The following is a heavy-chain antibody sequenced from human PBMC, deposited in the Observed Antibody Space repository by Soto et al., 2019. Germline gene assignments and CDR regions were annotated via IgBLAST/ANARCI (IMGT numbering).Heavy chain of an antibody. CDR3: AKVVVGATSHSDFDS. D-gene: IGHD2-15*01. V-gene: IGHV4-39*01. J-gene: IGHJ4*02. CDR1: GGSIANNNYF. CDR2: AAYSGGT. Sequence: SETLSLTCTISGGSIANNNYFWGWVRQPPGKGLEWIGSAAYSGGTYKNPSLKSRVTVSVDTSKNQFSLKLTSVTAADTAVYYCAKVVVGATSHSDFDSWGQGTLVTVSS.